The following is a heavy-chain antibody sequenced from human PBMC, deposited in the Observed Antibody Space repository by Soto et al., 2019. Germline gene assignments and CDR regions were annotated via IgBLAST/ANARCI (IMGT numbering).Heavy chain of an antibody. V-gene: IGHV4-34*02. D-gene: IGHD2-2*01. CDR3: AREACSTTSFYHD. CDR2: INHYGST. Sequence: QAHLQQWGAGLLQHSETLSLTCAVYGGSFSGYYWSWIRHHPGKGLEWIGEINHYGSTNQNPSLKRRVTLSIDTSKNQFSLKLSSVTAADTAVYYWAREACSTTSFYHDWGQGTTVTVSS. J-gene: IGHJ6*02. CDR1: GGSFSGYY.